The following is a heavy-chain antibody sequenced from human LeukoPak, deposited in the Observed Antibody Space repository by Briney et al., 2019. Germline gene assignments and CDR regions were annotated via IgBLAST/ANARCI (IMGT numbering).Heavy chain of an antibody. V-gene: IGHV4-39*01. Sequence: SETLSLTCTVSGGSISSSSYYWGWIRQPPGKGLEWIGSIYYSGSTYYNPSLKSRFTISVDTSKNQCSLKLSSVTAADTAVYYCASFYGGRDYWGQGTLVTVSS. CDR2: IYYSGST. CDR1: GGSISSSSYY. J-gene: IGHJ4*02. CDR3: ASFYGGRDY. D-gene: IGHD4/OR15-4a*01.